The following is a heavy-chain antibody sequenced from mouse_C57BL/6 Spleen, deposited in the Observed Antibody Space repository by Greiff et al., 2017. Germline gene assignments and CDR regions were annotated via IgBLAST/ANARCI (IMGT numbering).Heavy chain of an antibody. V-gene: IGHV1-74*01. CDR2: IHPSDSDT. D-gene: IGHD1-1*01. Sequence: QVQLKQSGAELVKPGASVKVSCKASGYTFTSYWMHWVKQRPGQGLEWIGRIHPSDSDTNYNQKFKGKATLTVNKSSSTASMQLSSLTSEDSAVYYCASPHYYGSSYDAYWGQGTLVTVSA. J-gene: IGHJ3*01. CDR3: ASPHYYGSSYDAY. CDR1: GYTFTSYW.